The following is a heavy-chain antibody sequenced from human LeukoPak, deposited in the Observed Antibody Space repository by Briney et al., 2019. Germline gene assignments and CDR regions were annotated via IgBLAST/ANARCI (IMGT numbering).Heavy chain of an antibody. CDR2: IYFTGST. CDR1: GASIRTYY. J-gene: IGHJ6*03. CDR3: ARSFSPYYYMDV. D-gene: IGHD2/OR15-2a*01. V-gene: IGHV4-4*09. Sequence: SETLSLTCTVSGASIRTYYWGWIRQPPGKGLEWIGNIYFTGSTYYSSSLKSRVTISVDTSKNQFSLKLSSVTAADTAVYYCARSFSPYYYMDVWGKGTTVTVSS.